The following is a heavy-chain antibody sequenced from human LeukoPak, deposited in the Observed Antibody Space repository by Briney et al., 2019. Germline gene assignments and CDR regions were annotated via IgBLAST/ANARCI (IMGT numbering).Heavy chain of an antibody. CDR2: ISSSGSTI. Sequence: GGSLRLSCAASGFTFSGYEMNWVRQAPGKGLEWVSSISSSGSTIYYADSVKGRFTISKDNSKNTLYLHMNSLRAEDTAVYYCAKDSGSDYNSRDYWGQGTLVTVSS. CDR1: GFTFSGYE. D-gene: IGHD3-10*01. V-gene: IGHV3-48*03. CDR3: AKDSGSDYNSRDY. J-gene: IGHJ4*02.